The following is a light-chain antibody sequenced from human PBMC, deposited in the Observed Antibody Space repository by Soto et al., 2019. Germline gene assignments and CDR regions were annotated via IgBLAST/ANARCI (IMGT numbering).Light chain of an antibody. V-gene: IGKV3-20*01. CDR1: QSVSSSY. Sequence: EIVLTQSPGTLSLSPGESATLSCRASQSVSSSYLAWYQQKPGQAPRLLIYGASSRATGIPDRFSGSGSGTDFTLTISRLEPEDFAVYYCQQYGSSITFGQGTRLEIK. CDR2: GAS. CDR3: QQYGSSIT. J-gene: IGKJ5*01.